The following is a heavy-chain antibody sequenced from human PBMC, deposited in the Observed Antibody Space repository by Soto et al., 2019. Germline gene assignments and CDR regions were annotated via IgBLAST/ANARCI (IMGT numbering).Heavy chain of an antibody. V-gene: IGHV3-48*01. CDR2: ISSSSSTI. CDR1: GFTFSSYS. D-gene: IGHD3-10*01. Sequence: EVQLVESGGGLVQPGGSLRISCAASGFTFSSYSMNWVRQAPGKGLEWVSYISSSSSTIYYADSVKGRFTISRDNAKNSLYLQMNSLRAEDTAVYYCARTMVRGVIIRRGCAFDIWGQGTMVTVSS. J-gene: IGHJ3*02. CDR3: ARTMVRGVIIRRGCAFDI.